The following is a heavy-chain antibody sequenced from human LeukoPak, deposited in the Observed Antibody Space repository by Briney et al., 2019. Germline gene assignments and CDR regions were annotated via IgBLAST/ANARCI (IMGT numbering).Heavy chain of an antibody. J-gene: IGHJ4*02. V-gene: IGHV3-23*01. CDR2: ISGSGGST. CDR3: AKDIVVVVAATPDY. D-gene: IGHD2-15*01. Sequence: GSLRLSCAASGFTFSGYAMSWVRQAPGKGLEWVSAISGSGGSTYYADSVKGRFTISRDNSKNTLYLQMNSLRAEDTAVYYCAKDIVVVVAATPDYWGQGTLVTVSS. CDR1: GFTFSGYA.